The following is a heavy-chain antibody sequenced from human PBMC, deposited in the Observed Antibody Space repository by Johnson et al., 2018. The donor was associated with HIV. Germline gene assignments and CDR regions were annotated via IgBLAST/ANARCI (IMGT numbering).Heavy chain of an antibody. CDR2: ISYDGSNK. V-gene: IGHV3-30-3*02. CDR1: GFIFSSYA. Sequence: QVQLVESGGGLVQPGGSLRLSCAASGFIFSSYAMHWVRQAPGKGLEWVAVISYDGSNKYYADSVKGRFTISRDNSKNTLYLQMNSLRAEDTAIYYCAKDWADQDAFDIWGQGTLVTVSS. D-gene: IGHD3-16*01. CDR3: AKDWADQDAFDI. J-gene: IGHJ3*02.